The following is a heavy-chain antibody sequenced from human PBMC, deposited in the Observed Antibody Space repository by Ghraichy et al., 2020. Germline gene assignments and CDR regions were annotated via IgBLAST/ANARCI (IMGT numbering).Heavy chain of an antibody. D-gene: IGHD1-1*01. CDR1: GFTFDAYA. CDR3: AKDKRNYYYYGMDV. V-gene: IGHV3-9*01. Sequence: GGSLRLSCAASGFTFDAYAMHWVRQAPGKGLEWVSGISWNSGSIGYADSVKGRFTISRDNAKNSLYLQMNSLRAEDTALYYCAKDKRNYYYYGMDVWGQGTTFTVSS. CDR2: ISWNSGSI. J-gene: IGHJ6*02.